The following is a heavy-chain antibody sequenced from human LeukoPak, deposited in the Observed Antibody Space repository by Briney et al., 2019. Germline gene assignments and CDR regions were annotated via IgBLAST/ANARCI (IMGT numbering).Heavy chain of an antibody. CDR3: AKGRGYSYGPIGY. CDR2: ISGSGGST. CDR1: GFTFSSYA. D-gene: IGHD5-18*01. Sequence: GGSLRLSCAASGFTFSSYAMSWVRQAPGKGLEWVSAISGSGGSTYYADSVKGRFTISRDNSKNTMYLQMNSLRAEDTAVYYCAKGRGYSYGPIGYWGQGTLVTVSS. V-gene: IGHV3-23*01. J-gene: IGHJ4*02.